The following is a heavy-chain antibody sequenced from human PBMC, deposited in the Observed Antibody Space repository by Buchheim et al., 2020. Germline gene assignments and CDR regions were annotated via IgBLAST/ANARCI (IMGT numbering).Heavy chain of an antibody. Sequence: QVQLQESGPGLVKPSQTLSLTCTVSGGSISSGDYYWSWIRQPPGKGLEWIGYIYYSGSTYYNPSLKSRVIISVDTSKNQFSLKLSSVTAADTAVYYCARDWPLSWDYGGNARYFDLWGRGTL. CDR3: ARDWPLSWDYGGNARYFDL. V-gene: IGHV4-30-4*01. CDR2: IYYSGST. D-gene: IGHD4-23*01. CDR1: GGSISSGDYY. J-gene: IGHJ2*01.